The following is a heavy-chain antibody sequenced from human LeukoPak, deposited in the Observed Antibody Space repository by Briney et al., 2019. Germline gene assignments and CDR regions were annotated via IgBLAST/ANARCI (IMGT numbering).Heavy chain of an antibody. CDR2: IYYSGST. CDR3: ARDTGSHNWFDP. CDR1: GGSISSYY. Sequence: SETLSLTCTVSGGSISSYYWSWIRQPPGKGLEWIGYIYYSGSTNYNPSLKSRVTISVDTSKNQFSLKLSSVTAADTAVYYCARDTGSHNWFDPWGQGTLVTVPS. V-gene: IGHV4-59*01. J-gene: IGHJ5*02. D-gene: IGHD1-14*01.